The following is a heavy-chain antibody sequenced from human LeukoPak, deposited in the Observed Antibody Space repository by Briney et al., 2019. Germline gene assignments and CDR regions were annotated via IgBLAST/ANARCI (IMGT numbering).Heavy chain of an antibody. V-gene: IGHV3-7*01. Sequence: GGSLRLSCTASGFTFSSYWMSWVRQTPGKGLEWVANIKEDGSEKNYVDSVKGRFTISRDNAKNSLFLQMNSLRVEDTAVCYCVISKGPGLAAYWGQGTLVTVSS. J-gene: IGHJ4*02. CDR2: IKEDGSEK. CDR1: GFTFSSYW. D-gene: IGHD6-13*01. CDR3: VISKGPGLAAY.